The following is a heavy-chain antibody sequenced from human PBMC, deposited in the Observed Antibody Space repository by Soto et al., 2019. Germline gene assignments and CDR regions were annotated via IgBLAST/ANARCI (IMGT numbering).Heavy chain of an antibody. CDR2: ISGSGGST. D-gene: IGHD2-21*02. CDR3: AKTHLVVVTATHFDY. Sequence: GGSLRLSCAASGFTVSSYFMSWVRQAPGKGLEWVSAISGSGGSTYYADSVKGRFTISRDNSNNALYMQMNSLRAEDTTVYYCAKTHLVVVTATHFDYWGQGTLVTVSS. J-gene: IGHJ4*02. V-gene: IGHV3-23*01. CDR1: GFTVSSYF.